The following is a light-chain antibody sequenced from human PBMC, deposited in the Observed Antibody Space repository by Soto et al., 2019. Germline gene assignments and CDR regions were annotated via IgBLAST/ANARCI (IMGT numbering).Light chain of an antibody. CDR1: SSDVGGYNH. V-gene: IGLV2-14*01. CDR3: NSHTSSNTRV. J-gene: IGLJ1*01. CDR2: EVS. Sequence: QSVLTQPASVSGSPGQSITISCTGTSSDVGGYNHVSWYQHHPGKAPKLMIYEVSNRPSGVSNRFSGSKSGNTASLTISGLQADDEADYYCNSHTSSNTRVFGGGTKVTVL.